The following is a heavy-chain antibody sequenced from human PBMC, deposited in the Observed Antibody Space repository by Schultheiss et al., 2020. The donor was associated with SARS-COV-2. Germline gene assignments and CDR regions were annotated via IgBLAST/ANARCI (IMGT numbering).Heavy chain of an antibody. J-gene: IGHJ4*02. D-gene: IGHD3-10*01. V-gene: IGHV4-34*01. CDR1: GGSFSGYY. CDR3: ARGPGGFEVDY. CDR2: INHSGST. Sequence: SETLSLTCAVYGGSFSGYYWSWIRQPPGKGLEWIGEINHSGSTNYNPSLKSRVTISVDTSKNQFSLKLSSVTAADTAVYYCARGPGGFEVDYWGQGTLVTVSS.